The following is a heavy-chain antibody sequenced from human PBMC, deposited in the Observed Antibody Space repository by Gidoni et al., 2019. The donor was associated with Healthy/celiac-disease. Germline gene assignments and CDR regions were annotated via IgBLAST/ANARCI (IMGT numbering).Heavy chain of an antibody. CDR1: GFTFSSSA. Sequence: QVPLVESGGGVVQPGRSLRLSCAASGFTFSSSAMHWVRQAPGKGLEWVAVISKGGSNKYYADTVKGRFTITRDNSKNTLYLQMNSLRAEDTAVYYCARNARITMVRGLKPSYFDYWGQGTLVTVSS. D-gene: IGHD3-10*01. CDR2: ISKGGSNK. CDR3: ARNARITMVRGLKPSYFDY. J-gene: IGHJ4*02. V-gene: IGHV3-30-3*01.